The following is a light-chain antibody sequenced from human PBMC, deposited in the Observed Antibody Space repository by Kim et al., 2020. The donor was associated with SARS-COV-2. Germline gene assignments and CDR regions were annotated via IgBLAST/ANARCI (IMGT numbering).Light chain of an antibody. Sequence: ASVGDRVTITCRASQGISNYFAWYQQKPGKVPKLLIYAASTLQSGVPSRFSGSGSGTDFTLTISSLQPEDVATYYCQKYNSDPGTFGQGTKVDIK. CDR3: QKYNSDPGT. J-gene: IGKJ1*01. V-gene: IGKV1-27*01. CDR2: AAS. CDR1: QGISNY.